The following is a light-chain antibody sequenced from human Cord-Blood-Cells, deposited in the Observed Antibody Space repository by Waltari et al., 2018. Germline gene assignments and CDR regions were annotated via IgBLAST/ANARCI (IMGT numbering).Light chain of an antibody. J-gene: IGKJ2*01. V-gene: IGKV3-15*01. CDR2: GAS. Sequence: EIVMTQSPATLSVSPGERATLSSRASHSVSSNFAWYQQKPGQAPRLLIFGASTRATGIPAGFSGSGSGTEFTLTISSLQSEDFAVYYCQQYNNWPMYTFGQGTKLEIK. CDR1: HSVSSN. CDR3: QQYNNWPMYT.